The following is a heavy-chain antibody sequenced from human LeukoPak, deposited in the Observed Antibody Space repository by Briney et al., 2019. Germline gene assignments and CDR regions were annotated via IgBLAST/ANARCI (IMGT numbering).Heavy chain of an antibody. Sequence: PGGSLRLSCAASGFTFSSYGMHWVRQAPGKGLEWVAVIWYDGSNKYYADSVKGRFTISRDNSKNTLYLQMNSLRAEDTAVYYCAREYIAAAGTLYYYGMDVWGQGTTVTVSS. CDR3: AREYIAAAGTLYYYGMDV. CDR1: GFTFSSYG. V-gene: IGHV3-33*01. D-gene: IGHD6-13*01. J-gene: IGHJ6*02. CDR2: IWYDGSNK.